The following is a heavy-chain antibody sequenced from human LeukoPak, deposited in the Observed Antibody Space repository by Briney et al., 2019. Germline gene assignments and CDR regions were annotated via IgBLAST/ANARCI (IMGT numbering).Heavy chain of an antibody. J-gene: IGHJ4*02. D-gene: IGHD1-1*01. Sequence: GGSLRLSCAASGFSFANYGMHWVRQAPGKGLEWVSTISGSGTITYYADSVRGRFTISRDYSTNTLYLQMSSLRAEDTAIYYCAYLGLSSDWNDVPGPQIDYWGQGTPVTVSS. CDR1: GFSFANYG. CDR2: ISGSGTIT. V-gene: IGHV3-23*01. CDR3: AYLGLSSDWNDVPGPQIDY.